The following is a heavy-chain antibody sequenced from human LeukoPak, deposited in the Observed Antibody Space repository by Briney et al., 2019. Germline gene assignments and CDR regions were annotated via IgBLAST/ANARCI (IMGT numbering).Heavy chain of an antibody. Sequence: GGSLRLSCAASGFTFSGSWMSWVRQAPGKGLEWVANINLDGSTRRYINAVKGRFTISRDNAKNSLYLQMISLRAQDTAVYFCAKYGGDSGMAFDIWGQGTMVTVSS. CDR1: GFTFSGSW. V-gene: IGHV3-7*01. CDR2: INLDGSTR. D-gene: IGHD4-23*01. CDR3: AKYGGDSGMAFDI. J-gene: IGHJ3*02.